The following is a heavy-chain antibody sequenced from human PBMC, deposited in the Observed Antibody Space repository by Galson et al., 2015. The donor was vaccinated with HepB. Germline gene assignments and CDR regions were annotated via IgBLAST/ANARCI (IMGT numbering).Heavy chain of an antibody. Sequence: SVKASCKASGYTFTNYGISWVRQAPGQGLEWLGWVSTYSVKTNYAQKFQNRITMTTDTSTNTAYMELRSLTPDDTAIYFCARDWATAARVDCFDPWGQGTLVTVSS. D-gene: IGHD6-6*01. CDR3: ARDWATAARVDCFDP. CDR1: GYTFTNYG. J-gene: IGHJ5*02. CDR2: VSTYSVKT. V-gene: IGHV1-18*01.